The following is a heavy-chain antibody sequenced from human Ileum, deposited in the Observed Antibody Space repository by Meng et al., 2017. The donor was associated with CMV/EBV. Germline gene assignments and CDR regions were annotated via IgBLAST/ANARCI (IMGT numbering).Heavy chain of an antibody. V-gene: IGHV1-8*03. CDR2: MNPNSGNT. J-gene: IGHJ4*02. Sequence: ASVKVSCKASGYTFTSYDINWVRQATGQGLEWMGWMNPNSGNTGYAQKFQGRVTITRNTSISTAYMELSSLRSEDTAVYYCARGDSLVGATPYYFDYWGQGTLVTVSS. D-gene: IGHD1-26*01. CDR1: GYTFTSYD. CDR3: ARGDSLVGATPYYFDY.